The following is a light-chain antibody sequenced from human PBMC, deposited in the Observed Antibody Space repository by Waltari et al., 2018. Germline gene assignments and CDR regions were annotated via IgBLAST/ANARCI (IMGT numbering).Light chain of an antibody. CDR2: KVS. Sequence: EVGLPQSHASLPVTLGLAPPTPCGPSQSIVYPDGISYMNWFHQRPGQAPRRLMYKVSNRDSGVPDRFSGSGSGTDFTLMISSVEADDFGVYFCMQATHWPVTFGQGTRLEIK. V-gene: IGKV2-30*01. J-gene: IGKJ5*01. CDR3: MQATHWPVT. CDR1: QSIVYPDGISY.